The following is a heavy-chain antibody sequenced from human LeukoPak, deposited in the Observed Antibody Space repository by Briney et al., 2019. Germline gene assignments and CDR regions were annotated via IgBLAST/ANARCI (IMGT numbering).Heavy chain of an antibody. V-gene: IGHV4-39*01. CDR2: IYYSGST. Sequence: SETLSLTCTVSGGSISGSSYYWGWIRQPQGKDLVWIGSIYYSGSTYYNPSLKSRFTISVDTSKNQFSLKLSSVTAADTAVYYCARHLDGYNGFDPWGQGTLVTVSS. CDR3: ARHLDGYNGFDP. J-gene: IGHJ5*02. CDR1: GGSISGSSYY. D-gene: IGHD5-24*01.